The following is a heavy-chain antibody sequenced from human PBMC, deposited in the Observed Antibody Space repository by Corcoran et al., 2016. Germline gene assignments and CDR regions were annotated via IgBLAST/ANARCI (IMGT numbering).Heavy chain of an antibody. V-gene: IGHV5-51*01. D-gene: IGHD3-3*01. CDR2: IYPGDSDT. CDR1: GYSFTSYW. CDR3: VLRFLDRRYHCYGMDV. Sequence: EVQLVQSGAEVKKPGESLKISCKGSGYSFTSYWIGWVRQMPGKGLEWMGIIYPGDSDTRYSPSFQGQVTIPAAKSISTAYLQWSSLKASDTAMDYGVLRFLDRRYHCYGMDVWGQGTTVTGSS. J-gene: IGHJ6*02.